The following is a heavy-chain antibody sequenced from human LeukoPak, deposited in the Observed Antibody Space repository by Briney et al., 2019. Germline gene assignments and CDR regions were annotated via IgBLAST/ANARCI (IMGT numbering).Heavy chain of an antibody. CDR1: GGSFSGYY. CDR3: ARGRGGPGFDL. V-gene: IGHV4-34*01. J-gene: IGHJ2*01. CDR2: INHSGST. Sequence: SETLSLTCAVYGGSFSGYYWSWIRQPPGKGLAWIGEINHSGSTNYNPSLKSRVTISVDTSKNQFSLKLSSVTAADTGVYHCARGRGGPGFDLWGRGTLVTVSS.